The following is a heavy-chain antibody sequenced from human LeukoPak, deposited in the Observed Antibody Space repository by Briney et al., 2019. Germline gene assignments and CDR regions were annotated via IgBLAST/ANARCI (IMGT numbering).Heavy chain of an antibody. Sequence: GGSVRLSCAASGYTFSSYEMNWVRQAPGKGLEWVSYISRSGSTTYYADSVKGRFTISRDNAKNSLYLQMNSLRAEDTAVYYCARGFGELLWPNYYYYGMDVWGKGTTVTVSS. D-gene: IGHD3-10*01. J-gene: IGHJ6*04. V-gene: IGHV3-48*03. CDR1: GYTFSSYE. CDR2: ISRSGSTT. CDR3: ARGFGELLWPNYYYYGMDV.